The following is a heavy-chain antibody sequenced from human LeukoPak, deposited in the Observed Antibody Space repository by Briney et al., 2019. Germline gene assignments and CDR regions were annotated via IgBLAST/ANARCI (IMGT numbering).Heavy chain of an antibody. V-gene: IGHV3-33*01. J-gene: IGHJ3*02. CDR2: IWYDGSSK. CDR1: GFTFSSYG. Sequence: GGSLRLSCAASGFTFSSYGMHWVRQAPGKGLEWVAVIWYDGSSKYYADSVKGRFTISRDNSKNTLYLQMNSLRAEDTAVYYCASSYCSSTNCLVAFDIWGQGTMVTVSS. D-gene: IGHD2-2*01. CDR3: ASSYCSSTNCLVAFDI.